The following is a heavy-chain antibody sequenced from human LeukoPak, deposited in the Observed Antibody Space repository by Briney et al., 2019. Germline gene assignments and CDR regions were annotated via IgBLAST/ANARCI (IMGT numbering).Heavy chain of an antibody. V-gene: IGHV1-2*02. CDR3: ARGPITILSNWFDP. CDR1: GYTFTGYY. D-gene: IGHD3-9*01. CDR2: INPNSGGT. Sequence: ASVKVSCKASGYTFTGYYMHWVRQAPGQGLEWMGWINPNSGGTNYAQKFQGRVTMTRDTSISTAYMELSRLRSDDTAVYYCARGPITILSNWFDPWGQGILVTVSS. J-gene: IGHJ5*02.